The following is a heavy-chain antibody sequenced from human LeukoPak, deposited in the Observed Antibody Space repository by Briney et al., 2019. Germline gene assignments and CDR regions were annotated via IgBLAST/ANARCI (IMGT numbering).Heavy chain of an antibody. CDR3: ARGEMATIEDAFDI. D-gene: IGHD5-24*01. J-gene: IGHJ3*02. CDR2: IYYSGST. V-gene: IGHV4-59*01. CDR1: GGSISSYY. Sequence: SETLSLTCTVSGGSISSYYWSWIRQPPGKGLEWIGYIYYSGSTNYNPTLKSRVTISVDTSKNQFSLKLSSVTAADAAVYYCARGEMATIEDAFDIWGQGTMVTVSS.